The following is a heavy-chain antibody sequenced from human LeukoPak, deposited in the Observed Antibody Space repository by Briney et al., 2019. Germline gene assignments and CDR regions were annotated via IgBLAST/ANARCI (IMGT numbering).Heavy chain of an antibody. Sequence: ASVTVSCKASGYTFTSYGISWVRQAPGQGLEGMGWISAYNGNTNYAQKLQGRVTMTTDTSTSTAYMELRSLRSDDTAVYYCARDRNRSHYKGRDPSRFDYWGQGTLVTVSS. V-gene: IGHV1-18*01. CDR2: ISAYNGNT. CDR3: ARDRNRSHYKGRDPSRFDY. D-gene: IGHD1-20*01. CDR1: GYTFTSYG. J-gene: IGHJ4*02.